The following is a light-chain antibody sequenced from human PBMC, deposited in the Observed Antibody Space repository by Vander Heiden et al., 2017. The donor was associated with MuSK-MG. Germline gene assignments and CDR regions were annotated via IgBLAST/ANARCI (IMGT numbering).Light chain of an antibody. J-gene: IGLJ3*02. Sequence: SYDLTQSPSLSVPPRQTASTSCSGDKLGSKYVYWYQHKPGQSPVLVIYQNSRRPSGIPERFSASKSGNTAILTISGTQAMDEADYYCQAWDSSVVVFGGGTKLTVL. CDR3: QAWDSSVVV. CDR1: KLGSKY. V-gene: IGLV3-1*01. CDR2: QNS.